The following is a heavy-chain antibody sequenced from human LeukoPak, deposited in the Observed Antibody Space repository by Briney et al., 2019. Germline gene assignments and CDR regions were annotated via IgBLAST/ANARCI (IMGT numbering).Heavy chain of an antibody. CDR2: IYYRGST. D-gene: IGHD4-17*01. Sequence: SETLSLTCNVSGDSISSYYWSWIRQPPERGLEWIRYIYYRGSTHHNPSLKSRVNLSVDTSKNHFSLKVTPVTAADTAVYFCARTTYGDDAFEIWGQGTMVTVSS. CDR1: GDSISSYY. V-gene: IGHV4-59*01. CDR3: ARTTYGDDAFEI. J-gene: IGHJ3*02.